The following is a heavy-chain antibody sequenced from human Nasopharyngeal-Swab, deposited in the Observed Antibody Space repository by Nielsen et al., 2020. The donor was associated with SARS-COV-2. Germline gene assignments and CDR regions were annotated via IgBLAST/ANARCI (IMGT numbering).Heavy chain of an antibody. CDR1: GYSFTSYW. J-gene: IGHJ6*01. D-gene: IGHD2-21*01. Sequence: KVSSKGPGYSFTSYWSGWVGQSPGKGLGGRGIIYPGDSDTRYSPSFQGQVTISADKSISTAYLQWSSLKASDTAIYYCARLPSAYPYYNDMDVWGQGTTVIVSA. V-gene: IGHV5-51*01. CDR3: ARLPSAYPYYNDMDV. CDR2: IYPGDSDT.